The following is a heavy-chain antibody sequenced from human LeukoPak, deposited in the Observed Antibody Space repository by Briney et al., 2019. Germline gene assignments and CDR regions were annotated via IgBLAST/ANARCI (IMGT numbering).Heavy chain of an antibody. CDR1: GFVFSRYE. CDR3: AVDAFDI. J-gene: IGHJ3*02. Sequence: GGSLRLSCAASGFVFSRYEMNWVRQAPGKGLEWVAVISYDGSNKYYADSVKGRFTISRDNSKNTLYLQMNSLRAEDTAVYYCAVDAFDIWGQGTMVTVSS. V-gene: IGHV3-30*04. CDR2: ISYDGSNK.